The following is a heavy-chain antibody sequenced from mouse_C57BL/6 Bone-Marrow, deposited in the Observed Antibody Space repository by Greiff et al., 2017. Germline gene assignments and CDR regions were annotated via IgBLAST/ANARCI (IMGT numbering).Heavy chain of an antibody. Sequence: QVQLKESGAELMKPGASVKISCKATGYTFSSYWIEWVKQRPGHGLEWIGEILPGSGSTNNNEKFKGKATFTADTSTNTAYMQLSSLTSEDSSVYYCARNPRYDYAMDYWGQGTSVTVSS. D-gene: IGHD2-14*01. CDR2: ILPGSGST. V-gene: IGHV1-9*01. CDR3: ARNPRYDYAMDY. J-gene: IGHJ4*01. CDR1: GYTFSSYW.